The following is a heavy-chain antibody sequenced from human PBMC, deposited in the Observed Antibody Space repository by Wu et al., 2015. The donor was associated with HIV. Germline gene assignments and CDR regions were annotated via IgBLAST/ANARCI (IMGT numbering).Heavy chain of an antibody. D-gene: IGHD6-13*01. Sequence: QVHLIQFGAEVKKPGSSVKVTCKASGDGFTSYAVSWVRQAPGQGLEWMGGIIPIFGTANYAQKFQGRVTITTDESTSTAYMELGSLRSEDTAVYYCARDGSEYSSSWYGNWFDPWGQGTLVTVSS. J-gene: IGHJ5*02. V-gene: IGHV1-69*05. CDR2: IIPIFGTA. CDR3: ARDGSEYSSSWYGNWFDP. CDR1: GDGFTSYA.